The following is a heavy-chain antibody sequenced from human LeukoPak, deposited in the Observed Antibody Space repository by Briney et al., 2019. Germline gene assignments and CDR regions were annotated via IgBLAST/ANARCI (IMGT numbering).Heavy chain of an antibody. CDR1: GFTFDDYA. CDR2: ISWNSGSI. V-gene: IGHV3-9*01. D-gene: IGHD3-16*01. Sequence: GGSLRLSCAASGFTFDDYAMHWVRQAPGKGLEWVSGISWNSGSIGYADSVKGRFTISRDNAKNSLHLQMNSLRAEDTALYYCAKDIYGHYYYMDVWGKGTTVTVSS. CDR3: AKDIYGHYYYMDV. J-gene: IGHJ6*03.